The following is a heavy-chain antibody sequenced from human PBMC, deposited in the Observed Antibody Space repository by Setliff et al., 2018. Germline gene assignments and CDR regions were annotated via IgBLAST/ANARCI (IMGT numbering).Heavy chain of an antibody. CDR1: GGSFSGYY. Sequence: SETLSLTCAVYGGSFSGYYWSWIRQPPGKGLEWIGEINHSGSTNYNPSLKSRVTISVDTSKDQFSLKVISMTAADTAVYYCARDRQSYYYDSSAFRWFDPWGQGTLVTVSS. J-gene: IGHJ5*02. V-gene: IGHV4-34*01. CDR3: ARDRQSYYYDSSAFRWFDP. CDR2: INHSGST. D-gene: IGHD3-22*01.